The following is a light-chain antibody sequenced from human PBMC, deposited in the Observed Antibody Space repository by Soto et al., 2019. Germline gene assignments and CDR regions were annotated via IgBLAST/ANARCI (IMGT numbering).Light chain of an antibody. Sequence: EIVLTQSPATLSLSPGERATLSCRASQSVGNYLGWYQQKPGQAPRLLIYDASNRATGIPDRLTCSGSGTDFTVTVSSPEPEDFAVDYWQQRSNPFTSGTATKVDMK. J-gene: IGKJ3*01. CDR3: QQRSNPFT. CDR1: QSVGNY. V-gene: IGKV3-11*01. CDR2: DAS.